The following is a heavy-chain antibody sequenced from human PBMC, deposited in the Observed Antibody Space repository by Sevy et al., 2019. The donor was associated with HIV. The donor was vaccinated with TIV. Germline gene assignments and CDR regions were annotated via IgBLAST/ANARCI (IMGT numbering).Heavy chain of an antibody. J-gene: IGHJ6*02. V-gene: IGHV3-30*18. CDR1: GFSFSYYG. Sequence: GGSLRLSCIGSGFSFSYYGIHWVRQAPGKGLDWVALISHDGINEYYADSVKGLFTISRDNSKNTVYLEMNSLRNEDTAIYFCANAYSGSYSHSYLYALDVWGQGTTVTVSS. CDR2: ISHDGINE. D-gene: IGHD1-26*01. CDR3: ANAYSGSYSHSYLYALDV.